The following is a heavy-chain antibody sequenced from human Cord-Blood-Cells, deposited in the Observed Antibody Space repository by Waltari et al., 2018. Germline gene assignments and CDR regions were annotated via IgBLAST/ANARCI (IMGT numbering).Heavy chain of an antibody. CDR2: SNHSGST. J-gene: IGHJ3*02. Sequence: QVQLQQWGAGLLKPSETLSLTCAVYGGSFSGYYWSWIRQPPGKGLEWIGESNHSGSTNYNPSLKSRVTISVDTSKNQFSLKLSSVTAADTAVYYCARGIAAAGTAFDIWGQGTMVTVSS. CDR1: GGSFSGYY. D-gene: IGHD6-13*01. CDR3: ARGIAAAGTAFDI. V-gene: IGHV4-34*01.